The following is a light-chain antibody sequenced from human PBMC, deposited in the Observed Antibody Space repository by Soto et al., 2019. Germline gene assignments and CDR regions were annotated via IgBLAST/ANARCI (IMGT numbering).Light chain of an antibody. CDR1: QSIAGTS. CDR2: SVS. J-gene: IGKJ4*01. CDR3: QRYGRSPPAT. Sequence: ESVLTQSPGTLSVSPGESATLSCRASQSIAGTSLAWFQKKRGQAPRLLIFSVSIRPPGIPDRFSGSGSGTDFTLTISKLEPEDFAVYFCQRYGRSPPATFGGGTKVEI. V-gene: IGKV3-20*01.